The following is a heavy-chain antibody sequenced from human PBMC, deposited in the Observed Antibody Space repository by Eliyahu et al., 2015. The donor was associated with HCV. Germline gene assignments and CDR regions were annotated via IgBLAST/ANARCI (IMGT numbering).Heavy chain of an antibody. CDR2: ISGSGGST. Sequence: EVQLLESGGGLVQPGGSLRLSXXASGFTFSSXAMXWVRQAXGKGLEWVSAISGSGGSTYYADSVKGRFTISRDNSKNTLYLQMNSLRAEDTAVYYCAKDRGGRFDYWGQGTLVTVSS. CDR1: GFTFSSXA. J-gene: IGHJ4*02. D-gene: IGHD1-26*01. CDR3: AKDRGGRFDY. V-gene: IGHV3-23*01.